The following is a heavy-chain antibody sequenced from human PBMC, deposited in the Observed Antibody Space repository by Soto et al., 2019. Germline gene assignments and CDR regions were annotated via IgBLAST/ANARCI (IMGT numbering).Heavy chain of an antibody. Sequence: SETLSLTCAGYCGSFSGYYWSWIRQPPGKGLEWIGEINHSGSTNYNPSLKSRVTISVDTSKNQSSLKLSSVTAADTAVYYCARLHYYDSSGYYKDYWGQGTLVTVSS. V-gene: IGHV4-34*01. CDR3: ARLHYYDSSGYYKDY. D-gene: IGHD3-22*01. J-gene: IGHJ4*02. CDR1: CGSFSGYY. CDR2: INHSGST.